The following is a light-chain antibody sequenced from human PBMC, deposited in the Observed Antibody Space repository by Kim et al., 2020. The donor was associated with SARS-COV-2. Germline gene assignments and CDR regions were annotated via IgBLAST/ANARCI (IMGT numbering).Light chain of an antibody. J-gene: IGKJ1*01. CDR1: QTINNK. V-gene: IGKV3-15*01. CDR2: DAT. CDR3: EQSNDWPPLT. Sequence: SPGERATLACGTSQTINNKLVGYQHKPGQTTRLLIYDATTRATGVPARFIGSGSETDFTITISSLQSEDFAVYYCEQSNDWPPLTFGQGTKVDIK.